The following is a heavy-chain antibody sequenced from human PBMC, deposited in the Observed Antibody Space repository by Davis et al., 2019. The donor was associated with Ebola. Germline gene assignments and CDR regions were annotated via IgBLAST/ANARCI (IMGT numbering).Heavy chain of an antibody. CDR3: ARKDVGPDYICYYYGVDV. Sequence: SVKVSCKASGDTFTSYSIRWVPQAPRPGPECLGVIISIFRPANYAQKFQCRVTITADKSTSTAYMELSSLRSENTAVYYCARKDVGPDYICYYYGVDVWGQGTTVTVSS. J-gene: IGHJ6*02. D-gene: IGHD4-11*01. CDR2: IISIFRPA. V-gene: IGHV1-69*06. CDR1: GDTFTSYS.